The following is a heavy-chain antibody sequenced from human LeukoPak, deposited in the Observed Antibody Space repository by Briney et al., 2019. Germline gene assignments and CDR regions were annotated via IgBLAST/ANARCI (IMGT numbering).Heavy chain of an antibody. CDR1: GGTFSNYA. V-gene: IGHV1-69*04. Sequence: SVKVSCKASGGTFSNYAISWVRQAPGQGLEWMGRIIPILGIPNYAQKFQGRVTITADKSTSTAHMELSSLRSEDTAVYYCVRDGYYYDSSGKHFDYWGQGTLVTVSS. CDR2: IIPILGIP. J-gene: IGHJ4*02. D-gene: IGHD3-22*01. CDR3: VRDGYYYDSSGKHFDY.